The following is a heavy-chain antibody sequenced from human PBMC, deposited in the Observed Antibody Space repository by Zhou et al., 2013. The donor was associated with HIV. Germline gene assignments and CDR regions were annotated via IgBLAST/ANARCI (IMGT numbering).Heavy chain of an antibody. CDR2: IYHSGST. V-gene: IGHV4-38-2*01. D-gene: IGHD3-22*01. Sequence: QVQLQESGPGLVKPSETLSLTCAVSGYSISSGYYWGWIRQPPGKGLEWIGSIYHSGSTYYNPSLKSRVTISVDTSKNQFSLKLSSVTAADTAVYYCARGGXPDSYYYDSSGYYSVIDYWGQGTLVTVSS. CDR3: ARGGXPDSYYYDSSGYYSVIDY. CDR1: GYSISSGYY. J-gene: IGHJ4*02.